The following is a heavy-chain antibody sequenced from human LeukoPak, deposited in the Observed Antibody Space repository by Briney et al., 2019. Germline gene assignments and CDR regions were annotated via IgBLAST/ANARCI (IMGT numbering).Heavy chain of an antibody. CDR1: GGTFSSYA. CDR3: ARDNSPYSGSYYFDY. D-gene: IGHD1-26*01. J-gene: IGHJ4*02. CDR2: IIPIFGTA. V-gene: IGHV1-69*13. Sequence: GASVKVSCKASGGTFSSYAICWVRQAPGQGLEWMGGIIPIFGTANYAQKFQGRVTITADESTSTAYMELSSLRSEDTAVYYCARDNSPYSGSYYFDYWGQGTLVTVSS.